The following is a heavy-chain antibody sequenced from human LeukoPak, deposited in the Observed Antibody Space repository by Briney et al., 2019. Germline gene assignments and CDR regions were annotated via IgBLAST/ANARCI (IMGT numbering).Heavy chain of an antibody. V-gene: IGHV4-39*07. CDR2: IYYSGST. CDR1: GGSISSSSYY. J-gene: IGHJ5*02. Sequence: PSETLSLTCTVSGGSISSSSYYWGWIRQPPGKGLEWIGSIYYSGSTYYNPSLKSRVTISVDTSKNQFSLKLSSVTAADTAVYYCARVVRRGYSGYDSPRHNWFDPWGQGTLVTVSS. D-gene: IGHD5-12*01. CDR3: ARVVRRGYSGYDSPRHNWFDP.